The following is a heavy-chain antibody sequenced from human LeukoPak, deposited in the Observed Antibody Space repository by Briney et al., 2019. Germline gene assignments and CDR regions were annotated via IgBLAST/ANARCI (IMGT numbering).Heavy chain of an antibody. CDR2: IKRDGNEI. V-gene: IGHV3-7*01. J-gene: IGHJ5*01. Sequence: GGSLRLSCAASGFTFSSYWMNWVRQAQGKGLEWVANIKRDGNEINYVDSVKGRFSISRDNAKNSLYLQMDSLRAEDTAVYYCAKEGAYPIITYDSWGQGALVTVSS. CDR1: GFTFSSYW. CDR3: AKEGAYPIITYDS. D-gene: IGHD3-10*01.